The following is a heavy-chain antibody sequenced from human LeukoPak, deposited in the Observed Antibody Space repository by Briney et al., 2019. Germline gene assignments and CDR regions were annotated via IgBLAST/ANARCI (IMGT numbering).Heavy chain of an antibody. J-gene: IGHJ4*02. D-gene: IGHD3-22*01. Sequence: SETLSLTCTVSGDSTSNINYYWGWIRQPPGKGLEWIGSIYYSGSTYYNPSLKSRVTISVDTSKNQFSLKLSSVTAADTAVYYCASQRNDYYDSSGHDYWGQGTLVTVSS. V-gene: IGHV4-39*01. CDR3: ASQRNDYYDSSGHDY. CDR2: IYYSGST. CDR1: GDSTSNINYY.